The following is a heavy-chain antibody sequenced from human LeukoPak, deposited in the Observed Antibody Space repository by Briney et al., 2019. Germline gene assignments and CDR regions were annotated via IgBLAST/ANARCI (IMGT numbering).Heavy chain of an antibody. CDR2: ISSTCSYI. V-gene: IGHV3-11*03. CDR1: GFSFSDYY. J-gene: IGHJ4*02. CDR3: AHVRYFDWYYFDH. Sequence: GGSLSLSCAASGFSFSDYYMSWIRQAPWKGLEWDSYISSTCSYINYADTVKGRLTISRDNGKNSLYLQMNSLRAEDTAVYYCAHVRYFDWYYFDHWSQGALVTVSS. D-gene: IGHD3-9*01.